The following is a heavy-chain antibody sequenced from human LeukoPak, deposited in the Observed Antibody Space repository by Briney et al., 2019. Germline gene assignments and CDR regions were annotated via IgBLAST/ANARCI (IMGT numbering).Heavy chain of an antibody. CDR1: GFTFSGSA. D-gene: IGHD2-21*01. CDR3: AKAPVTTCSGAYCYPFDY. CDR2: IRSTANGYAT. Sequence: GGSLRLSCAASGFTFSGSALHWVRQASGKGLEWVGRIRSTANGYATAYAASVKGRFTISRDDSKNTAYLQMDSLKTEDTAVYYCAKAPVTTCSGAYCYPFDYWGQGTLVTVSS. J-gene: IGHJ4*02. V-gene: IGHV3-73*01.